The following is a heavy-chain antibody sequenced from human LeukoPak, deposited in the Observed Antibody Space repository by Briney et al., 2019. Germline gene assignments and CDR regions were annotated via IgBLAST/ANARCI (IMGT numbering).Heavy chain of an antibody. Sequence: SETLSLTCTVSGGFISSYYWSWIRQPPGKGLEWIGYIYYSGSTTYNPSLKSRVTMSVDTSKSQFSLNLMSVTAADTAVYYCTRDTGTTGEVKFDPWGQGTLVTVSS. D-gene: IGHD4-17*01. CDR2: IYYSGST. V-gene: IGHV4-59*12. CDR3: TRDTGTTGEVKFDP. J-gene: IGHJ5*02. CDR1: GGFISSYY.